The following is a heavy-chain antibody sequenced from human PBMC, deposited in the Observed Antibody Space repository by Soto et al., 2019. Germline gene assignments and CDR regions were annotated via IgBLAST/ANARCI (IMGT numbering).Heavy chain of an antibody. CDR2: ISPITSHI. D-gene: IGHD2-15*01. CDR3: SGCSGGACHQNYGMDV. CDR1: GFTFSSFT. J-gene: IGHJ6*02. Sequence: EGHLVESGGGLVKPGGSLRLSCAVSGFTFSSFTMNWVRQAPGKGLEWVSSISPITSHIYYANSVKGRFTISRDNAKNSLFLQMNSLRAEDTAVYYCSGCSGGACHQNYGMDVWGQGTTVTVSS. V-gene: IGHV3-21*01.